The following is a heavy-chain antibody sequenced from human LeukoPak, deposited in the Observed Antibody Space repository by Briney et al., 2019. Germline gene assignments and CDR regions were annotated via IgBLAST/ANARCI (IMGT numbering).Heavy chain of an antibody. CDR2: ISGSGGST. D-gene: IGHD6-6*01. CDR1: GFTFSSYA. V-gene: IGHV3-23*01. Sequence: GGSLRLSCAASGFTFSSYAMSWVRQAPGKGLEWVSAISGSGGSTYYADSVKGRFTISRDKSKNTLYLQMNSLRAEDTAVYYCAREGELTVLGGIAARTLDYWGQGTLVTVSS. CDR3: AREGELTVLGGIAARTLDY. J-gene: IGHJ4*02.